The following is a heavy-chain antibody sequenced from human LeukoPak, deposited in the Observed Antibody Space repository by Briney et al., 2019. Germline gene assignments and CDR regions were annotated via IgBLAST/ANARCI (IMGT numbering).Heavy chain of an antibody. CDR1: GGTFSSYA. CDR3: ARATGRGGSYYPYYFDY. Sequence: SVKVSCKASGGTFSSYAISWVRQAPGQGLEWMGRIIPIFGTANYAQKFQGRVTITTDESTSTAYMELSSLRSEDKAVYYCARATGRGGSYYPYYFDYWGQGTLVTVSS. J-gene: IGHJ4*02. D-gene: IGHD1-26*01. V-gene: IGHV1-69*05. CDR2: IIPIFGTA.